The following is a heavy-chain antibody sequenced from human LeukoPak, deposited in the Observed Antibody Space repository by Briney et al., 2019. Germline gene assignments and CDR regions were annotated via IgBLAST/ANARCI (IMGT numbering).Heavy chain of an antibody. J-gene: IGHJ4*02. D-gene: IGHD3-10*01. Sequence: SETLSLTCAVYGGSFSGYYWSWIRQPPGKGLEWIGEINHSGSTNYNPSLKSRVTISLDTSKNQFSLRLTSVTAADTAVYYCARATASSGSRLFDYWGQGTLVTVSS. CDR1: GGSFSGYY. CDR2: INHSGST. CDR3: ARATASSGSRLFDY. V-gene: IGHV4-34*01.